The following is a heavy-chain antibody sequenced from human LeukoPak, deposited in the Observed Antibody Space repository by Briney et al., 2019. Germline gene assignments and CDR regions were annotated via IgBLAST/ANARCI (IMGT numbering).Heavy chain of an antibody. CDR3: ARQVHYYDSSGYYYGNWFDP. CDR2: IYPGDSDT. CDR1: GYSFTSYW. D-gene: IGHD3-22*01. J-gene: IGHJ5*02. Sequence: GESLKISCKGSGYSFTSYWIGWVRPMPGKGLEWMGIIYPGDSDTRYSPSFQGQVTISADKSISTAYLQRSSLKASDTAMYYCARQVHYYDSSGYYYGNWFDPWGQGTLVTVSS. V-gene: IGHV5-51*01.